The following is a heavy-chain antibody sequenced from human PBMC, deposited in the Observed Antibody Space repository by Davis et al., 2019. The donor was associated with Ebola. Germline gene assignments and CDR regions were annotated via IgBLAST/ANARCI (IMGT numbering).Heavy chain of an antibody. D-gene: IGHD3-3*01. CDR1: GGSFSGYY. V-gene: IGHV4-34*01. J-gene: IGHJ4*02. CDR3: AARFLEWLFVS. Sequence: SETLSLTCAVYGGSFSGYYWSWIRQPPGKGLEWIGYIHYSGRTYYNPSLKSRVAISVDTSKNQFSLKLSSVTAADTAVYYCAARFLEWLFVSWGQGTLVTVSS. CDR2: IHYSGRT.